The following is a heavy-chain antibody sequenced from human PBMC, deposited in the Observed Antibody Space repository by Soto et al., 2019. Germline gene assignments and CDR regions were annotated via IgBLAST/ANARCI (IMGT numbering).Heavy chain of an antibody. CDR3: ARGREYDFWSGYFYYGMVV. J-gene: IGHJ6*02. V-gene: IGHV1-8*01. Sequence: ASVKVSCKASGYTFTSYDINWVRQATGQGLEWMGWMNPNSGNTGYAQKFQGRVTMTRNTSISTAYMELSSLRSEDTAVYYCARGREYDFWSGYFYYGMVVWGQGTTVTVSS. CDR2: MNPNSGNT. D-gene: IGHD3-3*01. CDR1: GYTFTSYD.